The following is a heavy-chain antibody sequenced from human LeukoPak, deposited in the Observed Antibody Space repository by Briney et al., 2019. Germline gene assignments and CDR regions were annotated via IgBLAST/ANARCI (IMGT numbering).Heavy chain of an antibody. V-gene: IGHV1-46*01. CDR1: GYTFTSYY. J-gene: IGHJ4*02. Sequence: ASVKVSCKASGYTFTSYYMHWVRQAPGQGLEWMGIINPSGGSTSYAQKFQGRVTMTRDTSTSTVNMELSSLRSEDTAVYYCARSGDCTNGVCYYYFDYWGQGTLVTVSS. CDR2: INPSGGST. CDR3: ARSGDCTNGVCYYYFDY. D-gene: IGHD2-8*01.